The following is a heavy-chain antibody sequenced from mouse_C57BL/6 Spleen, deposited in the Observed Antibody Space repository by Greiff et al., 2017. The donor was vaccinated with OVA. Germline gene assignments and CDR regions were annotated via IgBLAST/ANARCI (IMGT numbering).Heavy chain of an antibody. Sequence: EVQLQESGPELVKPGASVKIPCKASGYTFTDYNMDWVKQSHGKSLEWIGDINPNNGGTIYNQKFKGKATLTVDKSSSTAYMELRSLTSEDTAVYYCARAFDYYGSGYAMDYWGQGTSVTVSS. CDR2: INPNNGGT. V-gene: IGHV1-18*01. J-gene: IGHJ4*01. D-gene: IGHD1-1*01. CDR1: GYTFTDYN. CDR3: ARAFDYYGSGYAMDY.